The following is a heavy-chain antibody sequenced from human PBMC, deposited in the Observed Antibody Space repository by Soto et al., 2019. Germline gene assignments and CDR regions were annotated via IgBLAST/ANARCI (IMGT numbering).Heavy chain of an antibody. D-gene: IGHD1-1*01. V-gene: IGHV4-34*01. CDR2: MSHSGGT. J-gene: IGHJ3*02. Sequence: QAQLQQWGAGLLKPSETLSLTCAVYGGFVSSGSYYWSWIRQPPGKGLEWIGEMSHSGGTHFNPSLKRRVTISVDTSKNQFSLKMSSVTAADTALYYCARVERGTATTVVDAFDIWGPGTMVTVSS. CDR1: GGFVSSGSYY. CDR3: ARVERGTATTVVDAFDI.